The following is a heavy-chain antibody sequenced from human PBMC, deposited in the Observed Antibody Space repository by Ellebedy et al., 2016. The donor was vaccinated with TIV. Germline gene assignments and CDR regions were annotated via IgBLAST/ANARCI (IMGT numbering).Heavy chain of an antibody. J-gene: IGHJ6*02. CDR3: AREPMVRGVIRRGYAMDV. CDR1: GFTFSSYG. V-gene: IGHV3-33*01. D-gene: IGHD3-10*01. Sequence: GGSLRLXCAASGFTFSSYGMHWVRQAPGKGPEWVAVIWYDGSNKYYADSVKGRFTISRDNSKNTLYLQMNSLRAEDTAVYYCAREPMVRGVIRRGYAMDVWGQGTTVTVSS. CDR2: IWYDGSNK.